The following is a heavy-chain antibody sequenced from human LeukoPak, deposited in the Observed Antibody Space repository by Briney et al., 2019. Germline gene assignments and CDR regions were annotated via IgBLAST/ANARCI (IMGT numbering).Heavy chain of an antibody. J-gene: IGHJ5*02. CDR3: VREYYDYVGP. CDR1: GGTFSSYA. Sequence: ASVKVSCKASGGTFSSYAISWVRQAPGQGLEWMGWISAYNGNTNYAQKLQGRVTMTTDTSTSTAYMELRSLRSDDTAVYYCVREYYDYVGPWGQGTLVTVSS. CDR2: ISAYNGNT. V-gene: IGHV1-18*01. D-gene: IGHD3-16*01.